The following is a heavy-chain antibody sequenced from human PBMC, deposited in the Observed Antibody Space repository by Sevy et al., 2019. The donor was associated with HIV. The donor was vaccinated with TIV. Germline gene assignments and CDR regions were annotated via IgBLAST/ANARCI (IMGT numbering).Heavy chain of an antibody. Sequence: GGSLRLSCAASGFTFSDYGMHWVRQAPGKGLEWVAFIRYDGSKKYYADSVKGRFTISRDNSKDTLYLQMNSLRPADTAVFYCVPGVTIFGVPVYWGQGTLVTVSS. CDR3: VPGVTIFGVPVY. J-gene: IGHJ4*02. D-gene: IGHD3-3*01. CDR2: IRYDGSKK. V-gene: IGHV3-30*02. CDR1: GFTFSDYG.